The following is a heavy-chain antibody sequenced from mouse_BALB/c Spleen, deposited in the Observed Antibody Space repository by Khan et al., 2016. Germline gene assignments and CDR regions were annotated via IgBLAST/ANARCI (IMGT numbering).Heavy chain of an antibody. J-gene: IGHJ2*01. D-gene: IGHD1-2*01. V-gene: IGHV4-1*02. CDR1: GFDFSRYW. CDR3: ARLQYYGYMNY. CDR2: INPDSSTI. Sequence: EVKLLESGGGLVQPGGSLKLSCAASGFDFSRYWMSWVRQAPGQGLEWIGEINPDSSTINYTPSLKDKFIISRDNAKNTLYLQMSKVRSEDTALYFCARLQYYGYMNYWGQGTTLTVSS.